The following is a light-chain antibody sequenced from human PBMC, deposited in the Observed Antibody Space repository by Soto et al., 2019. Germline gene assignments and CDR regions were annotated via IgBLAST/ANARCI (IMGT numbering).Light chain of an antibody. CDR1: NSNIGAGYD. J-gene: IGLJ3*02. CDR3: QSYDSSLSGLV. V-gene: IGLV1-40*01. CDR2: GNS. Sequence: QSVLTQPPSVSGAPGQRVTISCTGYNSNIGAGYDVHWYQQLPGTAPNLLIYGNSNRPSGVPDLFSASKSGTSASLAITGLQGEDEADYYCQSYDSSLSGLVFGGGTKLTVL.